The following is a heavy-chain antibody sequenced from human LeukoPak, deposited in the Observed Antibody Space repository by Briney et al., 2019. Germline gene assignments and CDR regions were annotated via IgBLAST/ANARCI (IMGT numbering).Heavy chain of an antibody. Sequence: PSETLSLTCTVSGGSISSSSYYGGWIRQPPGKGLEWVANIKQDGSEKYYVDSVKGRFTISRDNAKNSLYLQMNSLRAEDTAVYYCARLLRGDYGDYSNYYYYYYMDVWGKGTTVTISS. CDR2: IKQDGSEK. V-gene: IGHV3-7*01. CDR3: ARLLRGDYGDYSNYYYYYYMDV. J-gene: IGHJ6*03. D-gene: IGHD4-17*01. CDR1: GGSISSSSYY.